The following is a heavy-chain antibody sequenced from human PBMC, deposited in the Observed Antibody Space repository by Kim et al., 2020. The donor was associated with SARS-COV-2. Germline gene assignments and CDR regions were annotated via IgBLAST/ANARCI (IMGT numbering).Heavy chain of an antibody. D-gene: IGHD2-8*01. J-gene: IGHJ4*02. CDR3: ARGSMATYDY. Sequence: KYSPKYQGRVTITRETVTSTVYMELSSLTSEDTAVYYCARGSMATYDYWGQGTLVPVSS. V-gene: IGHV1-3*01.